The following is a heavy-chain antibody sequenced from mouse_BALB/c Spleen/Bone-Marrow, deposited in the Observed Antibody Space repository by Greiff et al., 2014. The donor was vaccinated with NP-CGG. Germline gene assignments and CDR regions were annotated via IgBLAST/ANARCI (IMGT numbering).Heavy chain of an antibody. J-gene: IGHJ2*01. V-gene: IGHV1-54*01. CDR2: INPGSGGT. Sequence: QVQLQQSGAELVRPGTSVKVSCKASGYAFTNYLIEWVKQRPGRGLEWIGMINPGSGGTNYNEKFKGKATLTAAKSSSTAYMQLSSLTSDDSAVYFCARRDGSYFDYWGQGTTLTVSS. CDR3: ARRDGSYFDY. D-gene: IGHD3-3*01. CDR1: GYAFTNYL.